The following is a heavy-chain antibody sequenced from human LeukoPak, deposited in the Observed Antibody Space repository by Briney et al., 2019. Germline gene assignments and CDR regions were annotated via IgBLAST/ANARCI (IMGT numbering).Heavy chain of an antibody. Sequence: PSETLSLTCTVSGGSISSGGYYWSWIRQHPGKGLEWIGYIYYSGSTYYNPSLKSRATISVDTSKNQFSLKLSSVTAADTAVYYCARDPGDYSDYWGQGTLVTVSS. CDR1: GGSISSGGYY. CDR2: IYYSGST. J-gene: IGHJ4*02. V-gene: IGHV4-31*03. CDR3: ARDPGDYSDY.